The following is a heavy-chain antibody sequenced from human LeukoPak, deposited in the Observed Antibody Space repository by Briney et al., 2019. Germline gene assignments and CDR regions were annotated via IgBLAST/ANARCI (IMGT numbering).Heavy chain of an antibody. D-gene: IGHD4-11*01. V-gene: IGHV1-8*03. Sequence: ASVKVSCKASGYTFTSYDINWVRQATGQGLEWMGWMNPNSGNTGYAQKFQGRVTITRNTSISTAYMELSSLRSEDTAVYYCARGPPDYRAIYHYYYYMDVWGKGTTVTVSS. CDR3: ARGPPDYRAIYHYYYYMDV. CDR1: GYTFTSYD. CDR2: MNPNSGNT. J-gene: IGHJ6*03.